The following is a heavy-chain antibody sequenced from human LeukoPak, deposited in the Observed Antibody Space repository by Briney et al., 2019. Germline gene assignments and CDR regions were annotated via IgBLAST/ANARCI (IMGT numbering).Heavy chain of an antibody. CDR2: INPDGRSI. CDR1: GFTFSRYW. CDR3: ARDFMYNTNCPGC. V-gene: IGHV3-74*01. D-gene: IGHD2-2*01. J-gene: IGHJ4*02. Sequence: GGSLRLSCAASGFTFSRYWMHWVRQAPGKGLVWVSRINPDGRSINYADSVKGRFTISRDNAKKTLYLQMNSLRAEDTAVYYCARDFMYNTNCPGCWGQGTLVTVTS.